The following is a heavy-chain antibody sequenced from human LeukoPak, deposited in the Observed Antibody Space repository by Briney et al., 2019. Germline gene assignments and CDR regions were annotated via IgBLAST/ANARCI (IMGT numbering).Heavy chain of an antibody. Sequence: PGRSLRLSCAASGFTFSSYGMHWVRQAPGKGLEWVAVIWYDGSNKYYADSVKGRFTISRDNSKNTLYLQMNSLRAEDTAVYYCAREHDYGDYELDYWGQGTLVTVSS. CDR3: AREHDYGDYELDY. V-gene: IGHV3-33*01. CDR1: GFTFSSYG. CDR2: IWYDGSNK. J-gene: IGHJ4*02. D-gene: IGHD4-17*01.